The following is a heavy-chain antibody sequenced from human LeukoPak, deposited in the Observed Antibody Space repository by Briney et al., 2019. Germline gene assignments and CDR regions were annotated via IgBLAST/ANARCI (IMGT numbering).Heavy chain of an antibody. Sequence: GGSLRLSCAASGFTFSSYGMHWVRQAPGKGLEWVAFIRYDGSNKYYADSVKGRFTISRDNSKNTLYLQMNSLRAEDTAVYYCAKGPGGYSYGTGGDYWGQGTLVTVSS. D-gene: IGHD5-18*01. J-gene: IGHJ4*02. V-gene: IGHV3-30*02. CDR3: AKGPGGYSYGTGGDY. CDR2: IRYDGSNK. CDR1: GFTFSSYG.